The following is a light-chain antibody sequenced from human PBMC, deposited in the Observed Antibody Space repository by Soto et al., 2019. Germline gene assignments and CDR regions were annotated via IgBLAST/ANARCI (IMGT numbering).Light chain of an antibody. J-gene: IGKJ1*01. CDR3: QQQYGSSRT. Sequence: EIVFTQSPGTLSLSPGERATLSCRASQSVSSSYLAWYQQKPGQAPRLVIYGASNRASGISDRFSGSGSGTDFTRTIYRLESEDFAVYYCQQQYGSSRTFGQGTKVDIK. V-gene: IGKV3-20*01. CDR2: GAS. CDR1: QSVSSSY.